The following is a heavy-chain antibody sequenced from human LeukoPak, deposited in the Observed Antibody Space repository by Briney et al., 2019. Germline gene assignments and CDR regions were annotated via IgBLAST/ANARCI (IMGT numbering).Heavy chain of an antibody. CDR3: TTDPWFGELLQMPNY. J-gene: IGHJ4*02. Sequence: GGSLRLSCAASGFTFSNAWMNWVRQAPGKGLEWVGRIKSKTDGGTTDYAAPVKGRFTIPRDDSKNTLYLQMNSLKTEDTAVYYCTTDPWFGELLQMPNYWGQGTLVTVSS. V-gene: IGHV3-15*07. D-gene: IGHD3-10*01. CDR2: IKSKTDGGTT. CDR1: GFTFSNAW.